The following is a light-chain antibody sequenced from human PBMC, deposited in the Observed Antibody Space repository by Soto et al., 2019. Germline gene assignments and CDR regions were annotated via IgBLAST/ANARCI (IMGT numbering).Light chain of an antibody. Sequence: DIQMTQSPSTLSASVGDRVTITCRASQSINNWLAWYQQKPGKAPKLLIYKASSLESGVPSRFSGSGSGTEFTLTVSSLQADDFATYYCQQYNSYSGTFGQGTKVEIK. CDR3: QQYNSYSGT. J-gene: IGKJ1*01. CDR1: QSINNW. V-gene: IGKV1-5*03. CDR2: KAS.